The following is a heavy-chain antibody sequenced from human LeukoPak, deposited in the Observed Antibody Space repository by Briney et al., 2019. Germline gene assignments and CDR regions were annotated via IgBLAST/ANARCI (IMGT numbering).Heavy chain of an antibody. CDR2: IYYSGST. Sequence: PSETLSLTCTVSGGSISSSSYYWGWIRQPPGKGLEWIGSIYYSGSTYYNPSLKSRVTTSVDTSKNQFSLKLSSVTAADTAVYYCASRGNDFWSGYYPSYFDYWGQGTLVTVSS. D-gene: IGHD3-3*01. CDR1: GGSISSSSYY. V-gene: IGHV4-39*01. CDR3: ASRGNDFWSGYYPSYFDY. J-gene: IGHJ4*02.